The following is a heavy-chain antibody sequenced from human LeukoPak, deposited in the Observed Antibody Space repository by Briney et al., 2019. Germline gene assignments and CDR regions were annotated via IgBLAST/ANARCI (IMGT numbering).Heavy chain of an antibody. J-gene: IGHJ3*02. CDR3: ARGYSRAAFDI. V-gene: IGHV3-23*05. CDR2: VSSSGSNT. CDR1: GFTFSVSV. D-gene: IGHD2-15*01. Sequence: GGSLRLSCAASGFTFSVSVMNWVRQAPGKGLEWVSGVSSSGSNTYYAESVKGRFTISRDNGKNSLLLQMNSLRAEDTALYYCARGYSRAAFDIWGQGTVVAASS.